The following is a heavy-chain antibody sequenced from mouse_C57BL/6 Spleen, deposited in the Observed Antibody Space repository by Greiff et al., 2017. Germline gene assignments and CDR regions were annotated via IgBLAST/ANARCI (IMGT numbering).Heavy chain of an antibody. CDR1: GYTFTEYT. D-gene: IGHD1-1*01. CDR3: ARHEDYYGSSSYWYFDV. V-gene: IGHV1-62-2*01. J-gene: IGHJ1*03. Sequence: QVTLKVSGAELVKPGASVKLSCKASGYTFTEYTIHWVKQRSGQGLEWIGWFYPGSGSIKYNEKFKDKATLTADKSSSTVYMELSRLTSEDSAVYFCARHEDYYGSSSYWYFDVWGTGTTVTVSS. CDR2: FYPGSGSI.